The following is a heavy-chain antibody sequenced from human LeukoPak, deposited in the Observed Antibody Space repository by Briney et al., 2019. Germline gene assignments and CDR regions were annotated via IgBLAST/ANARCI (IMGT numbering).Heavy chain of an antibody. V-gene: IGHV3-30*18. J-gene: IGHJ4*02. D-gene: IGHD6-19*01. CDR2: ISYDGSNK. Sequence: PGGSLRLSCAASGFTFSSYGMHWVRQAPGKGLEWVAVISYDGSNKYYADSVKGRFTISRDNSKNTLYLQMNSLRAEDTAVYYCAKSGPAGGWYIDYWGREPWSPSPQ. CDR3: AKSGPAGGWYIDY. CDR1: GFTFSSYG.